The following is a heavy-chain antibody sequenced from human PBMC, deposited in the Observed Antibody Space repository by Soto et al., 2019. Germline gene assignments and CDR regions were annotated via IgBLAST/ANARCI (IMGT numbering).Heavy chain of an antibody. V-gene: IGHV3-30-3*01. Sequence: QVQLVESGAGVVQPGRSLRLSCAASGFTFSSYAMHWVRQAPGTGLEWVAVISYDGSNKYYADSVKGRFTISRDNSKNTLYLQMNSLRAEDTAVYYCAREEGDSSSWYFDYWGQGTLVTVSA. CDR1: GFTFSSYA. D-gene: IGHD6-13*01. CDR3: AREEGDSSSWYFDY. J-gene: IGHJ4*02. CDR2: ISYDGSNK.